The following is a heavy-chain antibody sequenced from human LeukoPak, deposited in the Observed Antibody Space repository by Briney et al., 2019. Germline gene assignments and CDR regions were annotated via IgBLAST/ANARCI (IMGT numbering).Heavy chain of an antibody. CDR3: AKDGAYGDYVMCDY. J-gene: IGHJ4*02. CDR2: ISYDGSNK. CDR1: GFTFSSYG. D-gene: IGHD4-17*01. Sequence: PGGSLRLSCAASGFTFSSYGMHWVRQAPGKGLEWVAVISYDGSNKYYADSVKGRFTISRDNSKNTLYLQMNSLRAEDTAVYYCAKDGAYGDYVMCDYWGQGTLVTVSS. V-gene: IGHV3-30*18.